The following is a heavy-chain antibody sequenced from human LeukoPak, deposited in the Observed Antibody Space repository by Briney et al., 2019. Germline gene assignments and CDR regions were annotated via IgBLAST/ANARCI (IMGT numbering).Heavy chain of an antibody. CDR1: GFSPSNYT. J-gene: IGHJ5*02. Sequence: RGSLRLSCAPSGFSPSNYTVHWDRPAPGKVLEWVAVISYDGSNKYYADSVKGRFTISRDNSKNTLYLQMNSLRVEDTAVYYCARSYTSGWSRGFDPWGQGTLVIVSS. CDR3: ARSYTSGWSRGFDP. V-gene: IGHV3-30-3*01. D-gene: IGHD6-19*01. CDR2: ISYDGSNK.